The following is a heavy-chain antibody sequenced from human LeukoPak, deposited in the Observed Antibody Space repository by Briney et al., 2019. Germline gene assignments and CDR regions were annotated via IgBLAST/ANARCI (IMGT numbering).Heavy chain of an antibody. J-gene: IGHJ6*02. D-gene: IGHD2-15*01. Sequence: PSETLSLNCTVSGGSISSSSYYWGWIRQPPGKGLEWIGSIYYSGSTYYNPSLKSRVTISVDTSKNQFSLKLSSVTAADTAVYYCARLRVEGLMDVWGQGTTVTVSS. CDR3: ARLRVEGLMDV. CDR2: IYYSGST. CDR1: GGSISSSSYY. V-gene: IGHV4-39*01.